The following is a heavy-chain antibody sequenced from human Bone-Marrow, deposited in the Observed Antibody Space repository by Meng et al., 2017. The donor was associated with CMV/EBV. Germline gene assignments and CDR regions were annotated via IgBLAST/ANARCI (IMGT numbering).Heavy chain of an antibody. CDR2: IYYSGST. D-gene: IGHD3-16*01. J-gene: IGHJ5*02. Sequence: QLLLQESGPGLVKPSETLSLTCTVSGGSISSSSYYWGWIRQPPGKGLEWIGSIYYSGSTYYNPSLKSRVTISVDTSKNQFSLKLSSVTAADTAVYYCARDVYGRGWFDPWGQGTLVTVSS. V-gene: IGHV4-39*07. CDR3: ARDVYGRGWFDP. CDR1: GGSISSSSYY.